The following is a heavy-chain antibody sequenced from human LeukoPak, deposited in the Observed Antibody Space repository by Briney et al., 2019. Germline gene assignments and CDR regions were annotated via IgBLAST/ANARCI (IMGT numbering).Heavy chain of an antibody. V-gene: IGHV4-4*02. CDR2: IYHSGST. CDR1: GGSISSSNW. CDR3: VGRIAAQADYYYYYMDV. J-gene: IGHJ6*03. D-gene: IGHD6-13*01. Sequence: SGTLSLTCAVSGGSISSSNWWSWVRQPPGKGLEWIGEIYHSGSTNYNPSLKSRVTISVDKSKNQFSLKLSSVTAADTAVYYCVGRIAAQADYYYYYMDVWGKGTTVTVSS.